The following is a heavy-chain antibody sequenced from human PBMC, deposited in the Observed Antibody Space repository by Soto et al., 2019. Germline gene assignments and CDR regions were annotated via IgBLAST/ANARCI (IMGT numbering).Heavy chain of an antibody. Sequence: QPGGSLRLSCAASGFTFSSYGMHWVRQAPGKGLEWVAVISYDGSNKYYADSVKGRFTISRDNSKNTLYLQMNSLRAEDTAVYYCANSGGYLYNWFDPWGQGTLVTVSS. CDR2: ISYDGSNK. V-gene: IGHV3-30*18. J-gene: IGHJ5*02. D-gene: IGHD3-10*01. CDR1: GFTFSSYG. CDR3: ANSGGYLYNWFDP.